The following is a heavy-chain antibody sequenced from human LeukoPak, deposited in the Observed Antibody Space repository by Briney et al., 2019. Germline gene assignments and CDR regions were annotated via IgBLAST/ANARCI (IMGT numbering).Heavy chain of an antibody. CDR1: GYTFTSYY. CDR3: ASSTRGIARPALDI. Sequence: GASVKVSCKASGYTFTSYYTHWVRQAPGQGLEWMGGIIPIFGTANYAQKFQGRVTITADESTSTAYMELSSLRSEDTAVYYCASSTRGIARPALDIWGQGTMVTVSS. J-gene: IGHJ3*02. V-gene: IGHV1-69*13. CDR2: IIPIFGTA. D-gene: IGHD6-13*01.